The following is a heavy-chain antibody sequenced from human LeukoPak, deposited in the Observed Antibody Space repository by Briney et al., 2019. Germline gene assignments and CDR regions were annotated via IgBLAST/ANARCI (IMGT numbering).Heavy chain of an antibody. J-gene: IGHJ5*02. CDR1: GYTLTELS. CDR2: FNPEDGET. V-gene: IGHV1-24*01. Sequence: GASVKVSCKVSGYTLTELSMHWVRQTPGKGLEWMGGFNPEDGETVYAQKFQGRITMTEDTSTDAAYMELSSLRSEDTAVYYCATGCSGGSCYDHWGQGTLVTVSS. D-gene: IGHD2-15*01. CDR3: ATGCSGGSCYDH.